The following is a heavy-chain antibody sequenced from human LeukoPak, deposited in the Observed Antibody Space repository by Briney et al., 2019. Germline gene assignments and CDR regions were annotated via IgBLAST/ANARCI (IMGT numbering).Heavy chain of an antibody. CDR2: ISGSGGST. Sequence: GGSLRLSCAASGFTYSIYDMSWVRQAPGKGLEWVSAISGSGGSTYYADSVKGRFTISRDNSKNTLYLQMNSLRAEDTAVYYCAKDQYGGNPQYYFDYWGQGTLVTVSS. V-gene: IGHV3-23*01. CDR1: GFTYSIYD. J-gene: IGHJ4*02. D-gene: IGHD4-23*01. CDR3: AKDQYGGNPQYYFDY.